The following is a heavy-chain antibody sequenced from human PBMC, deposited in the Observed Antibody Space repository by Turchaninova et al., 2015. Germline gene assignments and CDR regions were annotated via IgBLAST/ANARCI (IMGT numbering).Heavy chain of an antibody. D-gene: IGHD1-26*01. CDR2: TYYRSRWYN. J-gene: IGHJ4*02. CDR1: GDSVSSSSAA. CDR3: ARGGTYFKGFEF. V-gene: IGHV6-1*01. Sequence: QVQLQQSGPGLVKPSRTHPPTLANPGDSVSSSSAAWKCIRQSPSKGLEWLGRTYYRSRWYNDYALSVKSRITINSDTSENQFSLRLNSVTPEDTAVYYCARGGTYFKGFEFWGQGALVTVSS.